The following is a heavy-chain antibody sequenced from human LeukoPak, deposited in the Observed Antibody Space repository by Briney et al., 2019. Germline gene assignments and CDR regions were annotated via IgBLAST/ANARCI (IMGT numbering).Heavy chain of an antibody. J-gene: IGHJ4*02. V-gene: IGHV3-21*01. CDR3: ARDGYSNYEPLFDY. Sequence: GGSLRLSCAASGFTFSSYRMTWVRQAPGKGLEWVSSISSSSSYIYYADSVKGRFTISRENAKNSLYLQMHRLRAEDTAVYYCARDGYSNYEPLFDYWGQGTLVTVSS. CDR1: GFTFSSYR. D-gene: IGHD4-11*01. CDR2: ISSSSSYI.